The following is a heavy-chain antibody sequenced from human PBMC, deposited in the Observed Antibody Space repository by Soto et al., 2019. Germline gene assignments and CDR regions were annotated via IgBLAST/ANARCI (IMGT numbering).Heavy chain of an antibody. CDR1: GYSFTTHW. J-gene: IGHJ3*02. CDR2: IYPTDSDT. CDR3: ASRVGVNDAFDI. Sequence: GESLKISCEGSGYSFTTHWIVWVLQMSGKGLEWMGIIYPTDSDTRYSPSFQGQVTISADKSISTAYLQWSSLKASDTATYYCASRVGVNDAFDIWGQGTMVTVS. V-gene: IGHV5-51*01. D-gene: IGHD1-26*01.